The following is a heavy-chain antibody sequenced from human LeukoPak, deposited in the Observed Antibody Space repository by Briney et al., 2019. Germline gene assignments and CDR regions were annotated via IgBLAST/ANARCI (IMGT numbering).Heavy chain of an antibody. V-gene: IGHV3-49*04. CDR2: IRSESYAETT. D-gene: IGHD1-20*01. J-gene: IGHJ4*02. Sequence: GGSLRLSCKGSGFIFADYAMTWVRQAPGKGLEWVGFIRSESYAETTDYGTAVKGRFTISRDGSRRIVYLQMNSLKTEDTAVYFCVRGYDWNYLPDWGQGILVTVSS. CDR1: GFIFADYA. CDR3: VRGYDWNYLPD.